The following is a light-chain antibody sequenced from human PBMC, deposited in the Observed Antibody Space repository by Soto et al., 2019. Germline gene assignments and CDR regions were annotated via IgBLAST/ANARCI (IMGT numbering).Light chain of an antibody. Sequence: QSVLTQPASVSGSPGQSVTISCTGTSSDVGSYNLVSWYQQHPGKAPKLMIYEVSKRPSGVSNRFSGSESGNTASLTISGLQAEDEADYYCCSYASSSIYVFGTGTKVTVL. CDR1: SSDVGSYNL. CDR2: EVS. V-gene: IGLV2-23*02. CDR3: CSYASSSIYV. J-gene: IGLJ1*01.